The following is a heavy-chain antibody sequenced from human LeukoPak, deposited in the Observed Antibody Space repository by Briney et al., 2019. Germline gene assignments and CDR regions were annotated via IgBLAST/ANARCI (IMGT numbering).Heavy chain of an antibody. CDR2: ISGSGIYI. Sequence: PGGSLRLSCAASGFTFSGYSMNWVRQAPGKGLEWVSSISGSGIYIYYADSVKGRFTMSRDNARNSLYLQMNSLRAEDTAVYYCARADIAYCGGDCYLGDYWGQGTLVTVSS. CDR3: ARADIAYCGGDCYLGDY. CDR1: GFTFSGYS. D-gene: IGHD2-21*02. V-gene: IGHV3-21*01. J-gene: IGHJ4*02.